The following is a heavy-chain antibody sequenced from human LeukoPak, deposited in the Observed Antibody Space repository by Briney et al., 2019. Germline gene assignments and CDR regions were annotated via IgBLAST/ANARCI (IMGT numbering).Heavy chain of an antibody. J-gene: IGHJ4*02. CDR2: IRGGGET. Sequence: GSLRLSCTASGFSFSNYAMSWVRQAPARGPEWVPSIRGGGETFYAESVKGRFTLSRDDSRNTVHLQMNNLRVEDTAIYYCAKANWVSNADAVWWGQGTQVTVSS. D-gene: IGHD1-1*01. CDR3: AKANWVSNADAVW. V-gene: IGHV3-23*01. CDR1: GFSFSNYA.